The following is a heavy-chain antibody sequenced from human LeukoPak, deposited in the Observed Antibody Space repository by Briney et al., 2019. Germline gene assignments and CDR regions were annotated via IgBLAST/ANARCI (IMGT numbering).Heavy chain of an antibody. CDR2: MNPNSGNT. CDR1: AYTFISYD. D-gene: IGHD6-13*01. Sequence: ASVKVSCKASAYTFISYDINWVRQPPGQGLEGMGGMNPNSGNTGYAQKFQGRVTITRNNSISTAYMELSSLRSEDTAVYYCARGGSSSWYTPVDYYYYYMDVWGKGTTVTISS. V-gene: IGHV1-8*03. J-gene: IGHJ6*03. CDR3: ARGGSSSWYTPVDYYYYYMDV.